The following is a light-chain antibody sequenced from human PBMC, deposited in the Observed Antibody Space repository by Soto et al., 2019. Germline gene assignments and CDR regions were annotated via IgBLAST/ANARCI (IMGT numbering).Light chain of an antibody. CDR3: QRYNSNSRT. Sequence: DLQLTQSPSTLSASVGDRVTITCRASQDIYSWVAWYQQKPGKAPKFLIYYASILQSGVPSRFSGSGSGTEFTLTICSLQPDDFATYYCQRYNSNSRTFGQGTTVDFK. CDR2: YAS. J-gene: IGKJ1*01. CDR1: QDIYSW. V-gene: IGKV1-5*01.